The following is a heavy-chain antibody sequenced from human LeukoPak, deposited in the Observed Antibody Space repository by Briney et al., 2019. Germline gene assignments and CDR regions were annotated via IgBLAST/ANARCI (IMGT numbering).Heavy chain of an antibody. CDR2: IYYSGST. V-gene: IGHV4-59*12. Sequence: SETLSLTCTVSGGSISSYYWSWIRQPPGKGLEWIGYIYYSGSTNYNPSLKSRVTISVDTSKNQFSLKLSSVTAADTAVYYCARGLLGAAAGRIDYWGQGTLVTVSS. J-gene: IGHJ4*02. CDR3: ARGLLGAAAGRIDY. D-gene: IGHD6-13*01. CDR1: GGSISSYY.